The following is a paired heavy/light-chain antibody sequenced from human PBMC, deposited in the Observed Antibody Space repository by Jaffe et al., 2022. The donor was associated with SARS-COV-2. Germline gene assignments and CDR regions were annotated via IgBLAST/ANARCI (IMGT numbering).Light chain of an antibody. CDR1: SSNIEMNY. Sequence: QSVLTQPPSVSAAPGQKVTISCSGSSSNIEMNYVSWYQQVPGTAPKLLIYDNDKRPSGIPDRFSGSKSGTSATLGITGLQTGDEADYYCATWDSSLSAGVFGGGTKLTVL. V-gene: IGLV1-51*01. CDR2: DND. CDR3: ATWDSSLSAGV. J-gene: IGLJ2*01.
Heavy chain of an antibody. D-gene: IGHD6-19*01. CDR3: AHRLSGRGWYFAS. CDR1: GFSLSTSGVG. CDR2: IYWDDDK. J-gene: IGHJ4*02. Sequence: QITLKESGPTLVKPTQTLTLTCTFSGFSLSTSGVGVGWIRQPPGKALEWLAVIYWDDDKRCTPSLKSRLTITKDTSKNQVVLRMTNMDPVDTATYYCAHRLSGRGWYFASWGQGTLVTVSS. V-gene: IGHV2-5*02.